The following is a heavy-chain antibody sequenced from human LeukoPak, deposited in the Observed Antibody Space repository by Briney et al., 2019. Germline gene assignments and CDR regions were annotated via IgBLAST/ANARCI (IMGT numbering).Heavy chain of an antibody. CDR3: ARDPTGYSYFDY. J-gene: IGHJ4*02. CDR1: GFTVSSNY. Sequence: GGSLRLSCAASGFTVSSNYMSWVRQAPGKGLEWVSVIYSGGSTYYADSVKDRFTISRDNSKNTLYLQMNSLRAEDTAVYYCARDPTGYSYFDYWGQGTLVTVSS. V-gene: IGHV3-53*01. D-gene: IGHD3-22*01. CDR2: IYSGGST.